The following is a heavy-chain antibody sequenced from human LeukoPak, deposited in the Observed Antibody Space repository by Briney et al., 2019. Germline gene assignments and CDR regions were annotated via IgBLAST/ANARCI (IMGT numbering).Heavy chain of an antibody. J-gene: IGHJ4*02. CDR2: MIPNSGNT. CDR1: GYTFTSYD. V-gene: IGHV1-8*03. Sequence: ASVKVSCKASGYTFTSYDINWVRQATGQGIEWMGWMIPNSGNTGYSQKFQGRVTITRNTSISTAYMELSSLRSEDTAVYYCARGSTWEHGDYWGQGTLVNVSS. D-gene: IGHD1-26*01. CDR3: ARGSTWEHGDY.